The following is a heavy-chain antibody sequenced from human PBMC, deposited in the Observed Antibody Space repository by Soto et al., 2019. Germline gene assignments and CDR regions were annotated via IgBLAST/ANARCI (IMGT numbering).Heavy chain of an antibody. V-gene: IGHV3-30*18. CDR1: GFTFSSYV. CDR3: AKDVKGGFFQSYCAY. Sequence: PGGSVRLSCAASGFTFSSYVMHWVRQAAGEGLEWVEVISYDGSNKYYADSVKGRFTISRDNSKNTLYPQTNSLRAEDTAVYYCAKDVKGGFFQSYCAYWGQGT. CDR2: ISYDGSNK. J-gene: IGHJ4*02. D-gene: IGHD3-3*01.